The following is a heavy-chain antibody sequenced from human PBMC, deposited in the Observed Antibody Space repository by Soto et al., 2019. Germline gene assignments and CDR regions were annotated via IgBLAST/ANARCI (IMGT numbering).Heavy chain of an antibody. D-gene: IGHD6-19*01. CDR1: GGSISSYY. V-gene: IGHV4-59*08. CDR3: ARAKAPLYSSGYYKWFDS. Sequence: SETLSLTCTVSGGSISSYYWSWIRQPPGKGLEWIGYIYYSGSTNYNPSLKSRVTISVDTSKNQFSLKLSSVTAADTAVYYCARAKAPLYSSGYYKWFDSWGQGALVTVSS. CDR2: IYYSGST. J-gene: IGHJ5*01.